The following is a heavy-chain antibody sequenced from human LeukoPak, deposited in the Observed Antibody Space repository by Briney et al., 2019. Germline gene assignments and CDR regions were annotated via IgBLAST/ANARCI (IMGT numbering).Heavy chain of an antibody. D-gene: IGHD6-6*01. Sequence: PGGSLRLSCAASGFTFSSYEMNWVRQAPGKGLEWVSYISSSGSTIYYADSVKGRFTISRDNAKNSLYLQMNSQRAEDTAVYYCAIPPGSSLDYWGQGTLVTVSS. J-gene: IGHJ4*02. CDR3: AIPPGSSLDY. CDR1: GFTFSSYE. CDR2: ISSSGSTI. V-gene: IGHV3-48*03.